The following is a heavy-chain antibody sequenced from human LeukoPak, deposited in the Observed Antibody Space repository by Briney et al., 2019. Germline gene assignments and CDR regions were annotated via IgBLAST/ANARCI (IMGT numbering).Heavy chain of an antibody. V-gene: IGHV3-33*01. D-gene: IGHD3-10*01. Sequence: GGSLRLSCAASGFTFSSYGMHWVRQAPGKGPEWVAVIWYDGSNKYYADSVKGRFTISRDNSKNTLYLQMNSLRAEDTAVYYCARVRGSGSYQVGYFDYWGQGTLVTVSS. J-gene: IGHJ4*02. CDR1: GFTFSSYG. CDR3: ARVRGSGSYQVGYFDY. CDR2: IWYDGSNK.